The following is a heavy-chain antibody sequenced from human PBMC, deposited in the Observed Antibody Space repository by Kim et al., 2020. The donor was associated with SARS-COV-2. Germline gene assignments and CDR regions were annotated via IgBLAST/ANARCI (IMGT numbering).Heavy chain of an antibody. J-gene: IGHJ4*02. CDR3: ARGAGTTFLYYFDY. D-gene: IGHD1-7*01. V-gene: IGHV3-30*01. Sequence: DTVKGRFTISRDNSKNTLYLHMNSLRTEDTAVYYCARGAGTTFLYYFDYWGQGTLVSVSA.